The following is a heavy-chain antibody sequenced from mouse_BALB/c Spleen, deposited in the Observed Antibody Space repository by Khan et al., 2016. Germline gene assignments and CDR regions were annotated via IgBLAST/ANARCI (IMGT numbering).Heavy chain of an antibody. CDR1: GYAFTSYN. V-gene: IGHV1S135*01. CDR3: AREGVTTVVAKGLDF. Sequence: VQLKQSGPELVKPGASVKVSCKASGYAFTSYNMYWVKQSHGKSLEWIGYIDPYNGGTNYNQKFKGKATLNVDKSSSTAYMHLKSLTSEDSAVYYWAREGVTTVVAKGLDFWGQGTTLTVSS. CDR2: IDPYNGGT. J-gene: IGHJ2*01. D-gene: IGHD1-1*01.